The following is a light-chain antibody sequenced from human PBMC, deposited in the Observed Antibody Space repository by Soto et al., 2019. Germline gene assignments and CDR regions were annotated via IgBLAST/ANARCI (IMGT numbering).Light chain of an antibody. CDR2: DAS. CDR3: LQYSSFPWT. J-gene: IGKJ1*01. V-gene: IGKV1-5*01. CDR1: QIISSW. Sequence: DIQMTQSPSTLSASVGDRVTITCRASQIISSWLAWYQQKPGKAPKLLIYDASSLETGVPSRFSGSRSGTEFTLTISSLQPEDFATYYCLQYSSFPWTFGQGTKV.